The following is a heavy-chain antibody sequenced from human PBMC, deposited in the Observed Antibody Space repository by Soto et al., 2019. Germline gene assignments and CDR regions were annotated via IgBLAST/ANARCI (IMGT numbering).Heavy chain of an antibody. CDR2: IYHSGST. D-gene: IGHD3-3*01. CDR1: GYSISSGYY. Sequence: SETLSLTSAVSGYSISSGYYWGWIRQPPGKGLEWIGSIYHSGSTYYNPSLKSRVTISVDTSKNQFSLKLSSVTAADTAVYYCAISLRFLEWDGWFDPGIQGTMVTVSS. J-gene: IGHJ5*02. V-gene: IGHV4-38-2*01. CDR3: AISLRFLEWDGWFDP.